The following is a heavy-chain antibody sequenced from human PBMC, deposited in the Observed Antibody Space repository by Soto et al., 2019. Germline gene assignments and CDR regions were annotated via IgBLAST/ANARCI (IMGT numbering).Heavy chain of an antibody. CDR1: GYTFTSYG. V-gene: IGHV1-18*01. CDR2: ISAYNGNT. Sequence: ASLKVSCKASGYTFTSYGISWVRQAPGQGLEWMGWISAYNGNTNYAQKLQGRVTMTTDTSTSTAYMELRSLRSDDTAVYYCARDYCSGGSCYSDDAFDIWGQGTMVTVSS. J-gene: IGHJ3*02. D-gene: IGHD2-15*01. CDR3: ARDYCSGGSCYSDDAFDI.